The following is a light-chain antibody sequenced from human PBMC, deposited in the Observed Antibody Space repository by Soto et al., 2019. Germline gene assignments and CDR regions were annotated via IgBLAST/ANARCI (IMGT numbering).Light chain of an antibody. CDR2: GAS. Sequence: EIVLTQSPGTLSLSPGERATLSCRASQSVSSYLAWYQQKPGQAPRLLIYGASSRATGIPDRFSGSGSGTDFTLTISRLEPEDFAVYYCQQYGSSPLAFGQGTRLEIK. CDR1: QSVSSY. J-gene: IGKJ5*01. CDR3: QQYGSSPLA. V-gene: IGKV3-20*01.